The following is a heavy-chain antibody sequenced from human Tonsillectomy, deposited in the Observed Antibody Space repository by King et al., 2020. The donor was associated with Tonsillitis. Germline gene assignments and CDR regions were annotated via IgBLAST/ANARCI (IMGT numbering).Heavy chain of an antibody. CDR1: GYTFIGYY. CDR3: ARGKGTYYYDSSAYYAGDY. V-gene: IGHV1-2*02. CDR2: INPNSGGT. D-gene: IGHD3-22*01. J-gene: IGHJ4*02. Sequence: QLVQSGAEVKKPGASVKVSCKASGYTFIGYYLHWVRQAPGQGLEWLGWINPNSGGTNSAQKLQGRVTITRATSISPAYMELSRLRSDDTAVFYCARGKGTYYYDSSAYYAGDYWGQGTLVTVSS.